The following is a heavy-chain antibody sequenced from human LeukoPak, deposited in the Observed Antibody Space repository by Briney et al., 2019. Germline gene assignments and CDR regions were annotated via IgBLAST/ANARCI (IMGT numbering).Heavy chain of an antibody. CDR1: GFTFSSYA. CDR2: ISGSGGST. Sequence: PGGSLRLSCAASGFTFSSYAMSWVRQAPGKGLEWVSAISGSGGSTYYADSVKGRFTISRDNSKNTLYLQMNSLRAEDTAVYYCAKDRFYYDRSGIVAFGIWGQGTMVTVSS. J-gene: IGHJ3*02. CDR3: AKDRFYYDRSGIVAFGI. D-gene: IGHD3-22*01. V-gene: IGHV3-23*01.